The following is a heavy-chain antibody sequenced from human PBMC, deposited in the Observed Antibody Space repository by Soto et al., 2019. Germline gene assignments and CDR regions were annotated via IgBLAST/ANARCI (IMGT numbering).Heavy chain of an antibody. J-gene: IGHJ4*02. V-gene: IGHV1-2*04. CDR2: INPNSGGT. D-gene: IGHD3-22*01. CDR3: ARGRGETYYYDSSGYYQY. CDR1: GYTFTGYY. Sequence: ASVKVSCKASGYTFTGYYMHWVRQAPGQGLEWMGWINPNSGGTNYAQKFQGWVTMTRDTSISTAYMELSRLRSDDTAVYYCARGRGETYYYDSSGYYQYWGQGPLVTVSS.